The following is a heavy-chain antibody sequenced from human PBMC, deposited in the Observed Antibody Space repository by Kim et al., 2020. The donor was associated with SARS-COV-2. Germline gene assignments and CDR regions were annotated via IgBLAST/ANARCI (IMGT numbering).Heavy chain of an antibody. CDR3: ATLDAYYDILTGYYTGSYFDY. Sequence: ASVKVSCKVSGYTLTELSMHWVRQAPGKGLEWMGGFDPEDGETIYAQKFQGRVTMTEDTSTDTAYMELSSLRSEDTAVYYCATLDAYYDILTGYYTGSYFDYWGQGTLVTVSS. J-gene: IGHJ4*02. CDR1: GYTLTELS. D-gene: IGHD3-9*01. V-gene: IGHV1-24*01. CDR2: FDPEDGET.